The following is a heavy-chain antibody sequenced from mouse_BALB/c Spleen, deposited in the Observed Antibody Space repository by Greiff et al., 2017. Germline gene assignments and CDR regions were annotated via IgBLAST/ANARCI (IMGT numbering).Heavy chain of an antibody. D-gene: IGHD3-1*01. CDR2: IWGDGST. Sequence: LMEPGPGLVAPSQRLSITCTVPGFPLTGFGVTWVRQPPGKGLEWLGMIWGDGSTDYNSALKSRLSISKDNSKSQVFLKMNSLQTDDTARYYCARDQARAPYYYAMDYWGQGTSVTVSS. V-gene: IGHV2-6-7*01. CDR3: ARDQARAPYYYAMDY. J-gene: IGHJ4*01. CDR1: GFPLTGFG.